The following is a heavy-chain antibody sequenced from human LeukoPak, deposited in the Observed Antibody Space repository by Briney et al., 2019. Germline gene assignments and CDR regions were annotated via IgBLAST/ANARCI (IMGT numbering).Heavy chain of an antibody. V-gene: IGHV3-74*01. D-gene: IGHD4-17*01. CDR2: INSDVGST. CDR1: GFTFSNYL. Sequence: PGGSLRLSCAASGFTFSNYLMHWVRQAPGKGLVWVSLINSDVGSTNYADSLKRRFTISRDNAKSTLYLQMNSLRAEDTAVYYCARDYGDAFDVWGQGTMVTVSS. J-gene: IGHJ3*01. CDR3: ARDYGDAFDV.